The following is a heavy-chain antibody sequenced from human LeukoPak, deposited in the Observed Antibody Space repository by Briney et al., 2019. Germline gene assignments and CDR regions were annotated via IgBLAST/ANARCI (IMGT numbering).Heavy chain of an antibody. CDR2: IRYDGSNK. Sequence: PGGSLRLSXAASGFTFSNYGMHWVRQAPGKGLEWVAFIRYDGSNKYYADSVKGRFTISRDNSKNTLYLQMNSLRAEDTAVYYCAKGYWSGYSFDNWFDPWGQGTLVTVSS. CDR3: AKGYWSGYSFDNWFDP. J-gene: IGHJ5*02. D-gene: IGHD3-3*01. V-gene: IGHV3-30*02. CDR1: GFTFSNYG.